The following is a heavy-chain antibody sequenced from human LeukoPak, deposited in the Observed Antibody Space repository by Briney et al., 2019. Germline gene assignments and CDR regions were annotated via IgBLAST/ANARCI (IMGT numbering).Heavy chain of an antibody. CDR3: AKDRRYSYGARFDY. CDR1: GFTFSSYG. V-gene: IGHV3-30*18. CDR2: ISYDGSNK. D-gene: IGHD5-18*01. J-gene: IGHJ4*02. Sequence: LPGGSLRLSCAASGFTFSSYGMPWVRQAPGKGLEWVAVISYDGSNKYYADSVKGRFTISRDNSKNTLYLQMNSLRAEDTAVYYCAKDRRYSYGARFDYWGQGTLGTVSS.